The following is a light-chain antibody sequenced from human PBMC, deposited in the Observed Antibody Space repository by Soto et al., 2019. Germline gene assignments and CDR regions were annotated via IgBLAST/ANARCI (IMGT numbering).Light chain of an antibody. CDR3: QYYGRSPPYT. V-gene: IGKV3-20*01. J-gene: IGKJ2*01. CDR2: GAS. CDR1: QSISSSY. Sequence: EIVLTQSPGTLSLSPGEGATLSCRTSQSISSSYLRWFQQRPGQAPRVLIYGASNRASGIPDRFSGSGSGTDFTLTISSLEPEDVAVYYCQYYGRSPPYTFGQGTKLDIK.